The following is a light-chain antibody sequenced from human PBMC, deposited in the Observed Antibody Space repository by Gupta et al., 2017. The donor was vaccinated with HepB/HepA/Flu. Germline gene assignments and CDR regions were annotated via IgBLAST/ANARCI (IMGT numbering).Light chain of an antibody. Sequence: QSVLTQPPSASGTPGQRVTISCSGSSSNIGSNYVYWYQQLPGTAPKLLIYRNNQRPSGVPDRFSGSKSGTSASLASSGLRSEDEADYYCAAWDDSLSGWVFGGGTKRTV. CDR1: SSNIGSNY. CDR3: AAWDDSLSGWV. V-gene: IGLV1-47*01. J-gene: IGLJ3*02. CDR2: RNN.